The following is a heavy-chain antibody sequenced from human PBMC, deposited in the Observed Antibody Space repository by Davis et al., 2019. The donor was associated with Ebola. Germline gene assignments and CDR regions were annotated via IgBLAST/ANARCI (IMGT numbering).Heavy chain of an antibody. CDR3: ATRQIPVIRLYGMDV. Sequence: GESLKISCAASGFTVSSNYMSWVRQAPGKGLEWVASIKHDGSEEFYVDSVKGRFTIFRDNIKKSLYLQMSSLRAEDTAVYYCATRQIPVIRLYGMDVWGRGTTVTVSS. V-gene: IGHV3-7*01. CDR1: GFTVSSNY. D-gene: IGHD3-10*01. CDR2: IKHDGSEE. J-gene: IGHJ6*02.